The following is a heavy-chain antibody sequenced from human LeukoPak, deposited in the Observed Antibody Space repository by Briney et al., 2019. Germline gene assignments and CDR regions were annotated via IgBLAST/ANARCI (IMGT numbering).Heavy chain of an antibody. V-gene: IGHV4-34*01. CDR1: GGSFSGYY. D-gene: IGHD3-22*01. CDR2: INHSGST. J-gene: IGHJ6*02. Sequence: SETLSLTCAVYGGSFSGYYWSWIRQPPGKGLEWIGEINHSGSTNYNPSLKSRTTISVDTSKNQFSLKLSSVTAADTAVYYCARGLQRIYYYDSSGYYYRVDYYYGMDVWGQGTTVTVSS. CDR3: ARGLQRIYYYDSSGYYYRVDYYYGMDV.